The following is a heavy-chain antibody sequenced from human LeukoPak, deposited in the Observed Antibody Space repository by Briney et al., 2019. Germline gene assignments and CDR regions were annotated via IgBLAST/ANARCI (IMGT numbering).Heavy chain of an antibody. V-gene: IGHV1-3*01. CDR2: INAGNGNT. CDR3: ARGSKTYYYGMDV. Sequence: ASVKVSCKASGYTFTSYAMHWVRQAPGQRLEWMGWINAGNGNTKYSQKFQGRVTITRDTSASTAYMELSSLRSEDTAVYYCARGSKTYYYGMDVWGQGTTVTVSS. J-gene: IGHJ6*02. CDR1: GYTFTSYA.